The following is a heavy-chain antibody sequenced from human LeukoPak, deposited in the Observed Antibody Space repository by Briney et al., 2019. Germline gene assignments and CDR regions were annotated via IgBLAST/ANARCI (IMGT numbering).Heavy chain of an antibody. Sequence: SQTLSLTCAVSGDSITSGNYYWRWIRQPAGQGLEWIGSISSTWNANYNPSLKSRVTISVDKSKKQFSLKMSSRNAADSARYSCAREKTETATDYSYYHYSMDVWGKGTPVTISS. D-gene: IGHD2-21*02. CDR3: AREKTETATDYSYYHYSMDV. CDR1: GDSITSGNYY. CDR2: ISSTWNA. J-gene: IGHJ6*03. V-gene: IGHV4-61*02.